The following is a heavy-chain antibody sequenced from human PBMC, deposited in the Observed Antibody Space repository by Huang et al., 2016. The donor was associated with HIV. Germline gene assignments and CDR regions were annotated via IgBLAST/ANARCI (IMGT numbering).Heavy chain of an antibody. Sequence: EVQLVESGGGLVQPGGSLRLSCAAAGFPFRSYWMSWVRQAPGKVLEWVANIKQDGSEKYYVDSVKGRFTISRDNVKNALYLQMYSLRVEDTAIYYCARGGAPYYDFWSGGHHYGMDVWGQGTTVTVSS. CDR1: GFPFRSYW. CDR3: ARGGAPYYDFWSGGHHYGMDV. V-gene: IGHV3-7*04. CDR2: IKQDGSEK. D-gene: IGHD3-3*01. J-gene: IGHJ6*02.